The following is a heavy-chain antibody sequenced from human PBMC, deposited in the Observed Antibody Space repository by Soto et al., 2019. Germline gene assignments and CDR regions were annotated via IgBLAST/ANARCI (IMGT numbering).Heavy chain of an antibody. J-gene: IGHJ4*02. CDR2: IVPIVDTA. CDR3: VRVVAIPGYPDY. CDR1: GGTFSSYA. D-gene: IGHD5-12*01. V-gene: IGHV1-69*12. Sequence: QVQLVQSGAEVRQPASSVKVSCKTSGGTFSSYAISWVRQAPGQGLEWMGGIVPIVDTATYAQKFQGRVTITADESTSTAYLELSRLRSDDTAVYYCVRVVAIPGYPDYWCQGTLVTVSS.